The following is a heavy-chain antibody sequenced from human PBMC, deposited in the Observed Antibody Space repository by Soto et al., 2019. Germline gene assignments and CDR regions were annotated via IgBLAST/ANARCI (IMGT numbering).Heavy chain of an antibody. V-gene: IGHV3-30*18. J-gene: IGHJ4*02. CDR1: GFTFSSYG. CDR3: AKGLDGIVVVQYLNY. CDR2: ISYDGSNK. D-gene: IGHD3-22*01. Sequence: GGSLRLSCAASGFTFSSYGMHWVRQAPGKGLEWVAVISYDGSNKYYADSVKGRFTISRDNSKNTLYLQMNSLRAEDTAVYYCAKGLDGIVVVQYLNYWGQGTLVTVSS.